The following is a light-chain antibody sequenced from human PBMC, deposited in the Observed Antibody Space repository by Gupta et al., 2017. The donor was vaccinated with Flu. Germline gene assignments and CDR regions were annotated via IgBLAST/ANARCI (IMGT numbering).Light chain of an antibody. CDR3: QQAQRVPLA. CDR2: AAS. CDR1: QAIGRW. Sequence: DLQLTQSPSSVSASVGDRLTITCQASQAIGRWLAWYQQKPGKAPKLRIYAASSLQSGVPSRFRGGGFGTDFRLNISRLQPEDIATYYCQQAQRVPLAFGGGTKVEIK. V-gene: IGKV1D-12*01. J-gene: IGKJ4*01.